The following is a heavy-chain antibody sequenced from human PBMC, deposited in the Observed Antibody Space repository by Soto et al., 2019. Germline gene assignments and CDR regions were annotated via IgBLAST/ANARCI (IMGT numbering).Heavy chain of an antibody. CDR1: GGSISSYY. V-gene: IGHV4-59*08. Sequence: QVQLQESGPGLVKPSETLSLTCTVSGGSISSYYWCWIRQPPGKGLEWIGYIYYSGSTNYNPSLKSRVTISVDTSKNQFSLKLSSVTAADTAVYYCARQGIYCSGGSCYQPDYYYYYMDVCGKGTTVTVSS. CDR3: ARQGIYCSGGSCYQPDYYYYYMDV. D-gene: IGHD2-15*01. CDR2: IYYSGST. J-gene: IGHJ6*03.